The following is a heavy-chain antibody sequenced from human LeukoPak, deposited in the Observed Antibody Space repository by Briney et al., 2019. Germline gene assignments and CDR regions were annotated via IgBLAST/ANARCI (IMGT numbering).Heavy chain of an antibody. CDR3: AKDLHGGYSSDY. CDR2: IGYEGVHK. D-gene: IGHD4-23*01. CDR1: GFTFNNFG. V-gene: IGHV3-30*02. Sequence: PGGSLRLSCAASGFTFNNFGMHWVRLAPGKGLEWVSFIGYEGVHKYYADSVKGRFTISKDNSKATLYLQMNSLRPEDTAVYYCAKDLHGGYSSDYWGQGTLVTVSS. J-gene: IGHJ4*02.